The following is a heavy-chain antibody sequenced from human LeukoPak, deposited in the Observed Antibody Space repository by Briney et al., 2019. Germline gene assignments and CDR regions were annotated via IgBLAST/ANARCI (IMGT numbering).Heavy chain of an antibody. CDR3: ARDEYYYGSGSYYPPDY. V-gene: IGHV3-11*01. D-gene: IGHD3-10*01. CDR1: GFTFSDYY. J-gene: IGHJ4*02. CDR2: ISSSGSTI. Sequence: PGGSLKLSCAASGFTFSDYYMSWIRQAPGKGLEWVSYISSSGSTIYYADSVKGRFTVSRDNAKNSLYLQMNSLRAEDTAVYYCARDEYYYGSGSYYPPDYSGQGTLVTVSS.